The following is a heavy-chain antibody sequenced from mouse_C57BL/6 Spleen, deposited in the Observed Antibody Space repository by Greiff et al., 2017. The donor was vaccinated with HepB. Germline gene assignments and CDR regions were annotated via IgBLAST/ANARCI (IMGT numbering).Heavy chain of an antibody. V-gene: IGHV1-76*01. CDR3: ARDYGSSYEAMDY. Sequence: VHLVESGAELVRPGASVKLSCKASGYTFTDYYINWVKQRPGQGLEWIARIYPGSGNTYYNEKFKGKATLTAEKSSSTAYMQLSSLTSEDSAVYFCARDYGSSYEAMDYWGQGTSVTVSS. D-gene: IGHD1-1*01. CDR2: IYPGSGNT. J-gene: IGHJ4*01. CDR1: GYTFTDYY.